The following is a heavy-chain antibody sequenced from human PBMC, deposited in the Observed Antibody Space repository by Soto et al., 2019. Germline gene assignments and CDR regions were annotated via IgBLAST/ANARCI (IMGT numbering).Heavy chain of an antibody. CDR2: INAGNGNT. V-gene: IGHV1-3*01. CDR3: ARDRGLRYFDWLSHFDY. D-gene: IGHD3-9*01. Sequence: GASVKVSCKASGYTFTSYAMHWVRQAPGQRLEWMGWINAGNGNTKYSQKFQGRVTITRDTSASTAYMELSSLRSEDTAVYYCARDRGLRYFDWLSHFDYWGQGTLVTVSS. CDR1: GYTFTSYA. J-gene: IGHJ4*02.